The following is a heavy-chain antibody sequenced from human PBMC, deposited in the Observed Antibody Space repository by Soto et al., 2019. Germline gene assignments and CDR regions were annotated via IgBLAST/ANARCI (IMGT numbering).Heavy chain of an antibody. J-gene: IGHJ4*02. CDR1: GFTFDSYD. CDR2: IETVGDT. D-gene: IGHD1-26*01. Sequence: EVQLVESGGGLVRPGGSLRLSCAASGFTFDSYDMHWVRQAAGKPLEWVSSIETVGDTYYQDSVKGRFTFSRDNGKSSLSLQMNSLRVEDTAIYFCARGAPTGSFLFDYWGQGILVAVSS. CDR3: ARGAPTGSFLFDY. V-gene: IGHV3-13*01.